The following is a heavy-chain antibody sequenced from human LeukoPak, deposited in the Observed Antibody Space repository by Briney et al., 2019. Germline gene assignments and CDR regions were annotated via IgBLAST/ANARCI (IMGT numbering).Heavy chain of an antibody. D-gene: IGHD2-15*01. CDR2: IRYDGSNK. CDR1: GFTFSSYG. J-gene: IGHJ3*02. V-gene: IGHV3-30*02. Sequence: GGSLRLSCAASGFTFSSYGMHWVRQAPGKGLEWVAFIRYDGSNKYYADSVKGRFTISRDNSKNTLYLQMNSLRAEDTAVYYXXXXSRINDAFDIWGQGTMVTVSS. CDR3: XXXSRINDAFDI.